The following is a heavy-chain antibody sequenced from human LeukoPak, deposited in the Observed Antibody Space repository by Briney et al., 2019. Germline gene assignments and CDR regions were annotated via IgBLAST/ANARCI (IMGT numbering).Heavy chain of an antibody. Sequence: GASVKVSCKVSGYTLTELSMHWVRQAPGKGLEWMGGFDPEDGETIYAQKFQGRVTMTEDTSTDTAYMELSSLRSEDTAVYYCARVNLLRGGIVVVPAAIPDYWGQGTLVTVSS. CDR2: FDPEDGET. J-gene: IGHJ4*02. CDR3: ARVNLLRGGIVVVPAAIPDY. V-gene: IGHV1-24*01. D-gene: IGHD2-2*01. CDR1: GYTLTELS.